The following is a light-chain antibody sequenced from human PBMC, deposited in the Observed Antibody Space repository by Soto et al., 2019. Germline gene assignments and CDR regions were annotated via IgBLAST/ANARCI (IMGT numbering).Light chain of an antibody. Sequence: NFMLTQPHSVSESPGKTVTISCTRSSGSIASNYVQWYQQRPGSAPTTVIYEDNQRPSGVPDRFSGSIDSSSNSASLIISGLKTEDEADYYCQSYDSSNVIFGRGTKLTVL. CDR3: QSYDSSNVI. J-gene: IGLJ2*01. CDR2: EDN. CDR1: SGSIASNY. V-gene: IGLV6-57*04.